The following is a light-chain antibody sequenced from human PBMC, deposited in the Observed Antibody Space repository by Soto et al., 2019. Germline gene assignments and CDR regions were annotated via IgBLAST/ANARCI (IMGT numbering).Light chain of an antibody. J-gene: IGKJ2*01. CDR3: QQYGSSRYT. Sequence: EIVLTQSPGTLSLSPGERATLSCRASQSVSTSYLAWYQQKPGQAPRLLIYGASSRATGIPDRFSGRGSGTDFTLTISRLEPEDCAGYYCQQYGSSRYTVGQGTKLEIK. V-gene: IGKV3-20*01. CDR2: GAS. CDR1: QSVSTSY.